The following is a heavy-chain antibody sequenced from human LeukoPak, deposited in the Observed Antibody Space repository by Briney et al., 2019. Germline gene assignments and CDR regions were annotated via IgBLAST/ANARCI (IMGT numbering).Heavy chain of an antibody. Sequence: SETLSLTCTVSGGSLSSYYWSWIRQPAGKGLEWIGRIYTSGSTNYNPSLKSRVTMSVDTSKNQFSLKLSSVTAADTAVYYCARDDYGNTRYSFDYWGQGTLVTVSS. D-gene: IGHD4-17*01. CDR2: IYTSGST. CDR1: GGSLSSYY. V-gene: IGHV4-4*07. CDR3: ARDDYGNTRYSFDY. J-gene: IGHJ4*02.